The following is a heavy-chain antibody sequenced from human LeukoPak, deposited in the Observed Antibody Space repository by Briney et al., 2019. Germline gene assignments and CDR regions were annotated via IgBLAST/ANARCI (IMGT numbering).Heavy chain of an antibody. CDR1: GFTLRNYW. V-gene: IGHV3-74*01. D-gene: IGHD6-6*01. CDR3: ARYSSSSGGASYYLDY. J-gene: IGHJ4*01. Sequence: PGGSLRLSCTGSGFTLRNYWMHWVRQVSGKRLVWVSRISGDGSVTNCADSVQGRFTISRDNAENILYLQINNLRSEDTAVYYCARYSSSSGGASYYLDYWGHGTLVTVSS. CDR2: ISGDGSVT.